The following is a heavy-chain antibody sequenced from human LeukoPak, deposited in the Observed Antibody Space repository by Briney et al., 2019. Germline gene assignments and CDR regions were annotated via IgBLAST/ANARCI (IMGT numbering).Heavy chain of an antibody. D-gene: IGHD3-10*01. CDR1: GFTFSSYA. CDR3: ARDEYDYGSNLDY. J-gene: IGHJ4*02. V-gene: IGHV3-30*04. CDR2: ISYDGSNK. Sequence: GRSLRLSCAASGFTFSSYAMHWVRQAPGKGLEWVAVISYDGSNKYYADSVKGRFTISRDNSKHTLYLQMNSLRAEDTAVYYCARDEYDYGSNLDYWGQGTLVTVSS.